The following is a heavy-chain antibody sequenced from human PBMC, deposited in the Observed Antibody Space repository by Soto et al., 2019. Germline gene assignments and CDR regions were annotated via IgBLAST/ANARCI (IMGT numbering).Heavy chain of an antibody. Sequence: SGPTLVNPTQTLTLTCTFSGFSLSTSGVGVGWIRQPPGKALEWLALIYWDDDKRYSPSLKSRLTITKDTSKNQVVLTMTNMDPVDTATYYCAHRGQGTMVRGVIPWFDPWGQGTLVTVSS. CDR3: AHRGQGTMVRGVIPWFDP. J-gene: IGHJ5*02. V-gene: IGHV2-5*02. CDR2: IYWDDDK. D-gene: IGHD3-10*01. CDR1: GFSLSTSGVG.